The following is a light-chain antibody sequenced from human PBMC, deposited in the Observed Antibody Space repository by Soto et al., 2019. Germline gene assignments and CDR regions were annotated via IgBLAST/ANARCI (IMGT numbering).Light chain of an antibody. CDR1: QSVSSSY. CDR3: QQYGSSPIFT. V-gene: IGKV3-20*01. Sequence: EIVLTQSPGTLSLSPGERATLSCRASQSVSSSYLAWYQQKPGQAPRLLIYGASSRATGIPDRFSGSGSGTDFTLTISRLEPEDCSVYCQQYGSSPIFTFGPGTKVDIK. CDR2: GAS. J-gene: IGKJ3*01.